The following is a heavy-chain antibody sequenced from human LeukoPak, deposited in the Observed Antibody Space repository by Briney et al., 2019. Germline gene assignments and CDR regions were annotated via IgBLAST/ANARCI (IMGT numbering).Heavy chain of an antibody. Sequence: ASVKVSCKASGYNFTSYAMNWVRQAPGQGLEWMGWINTNTGNPTYAQGFTGRFVFSLDTSVSTAYLQISSLKAEDTAVYYCARGPARGCSSTSCYGGAFDIWGQGTMVTVSS. D-gene: IGHD2-2*01. CDR2: INTNTGNP. V-gene: IGHV7-4-1*02. CDR1: GYNFTSYA. CDR3: ARGPARGCSSTSCYGGAFDI. J-gene: IGHJ3*02.